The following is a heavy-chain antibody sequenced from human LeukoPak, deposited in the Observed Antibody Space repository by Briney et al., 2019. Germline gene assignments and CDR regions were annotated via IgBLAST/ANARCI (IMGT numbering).Heavy chain of an antibody. V-gene: IGHV4-59*01. D-gene: IGHD1-26*01. Sequence: SETLSLTCTVSGGSISSYYWSWIRQPPGKGLEYIGYIYYSGYTSYNPSLKSRVTISVDTSKNQFSLKLSSVTAADTAVYYCARDGRFPPEVLPRYFDYWGQGTLVTVSS. J-gene: IGHJ4*02. CDR1: GGSISSYY. CDR2: IYYSGYT. CDR3: ARDGRFPPEVLPRYFDY.